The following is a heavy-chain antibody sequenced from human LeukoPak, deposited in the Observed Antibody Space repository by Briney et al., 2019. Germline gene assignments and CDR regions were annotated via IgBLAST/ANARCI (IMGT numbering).Heavy chain of an antibody. CDR2: INHSGST. D-gene: IGHD3-16*02. Sequence: SETLSLTCAVYGGSFSGYYWSWIRQPPGKGLEWIGEINHSGSTNYNPSLKSRVTISVDTSKNQFSLKLSSVTAADTAVYCCARGRGFYDYVWGSYRYPCDYWGQGTLVTVSS. V-gene: IGHV4-34*01. J-gene: IGHJ4*02. CDR3: ARGRGFYDYVWGSYRYPCDY. CDR1: GGSFSGYY.